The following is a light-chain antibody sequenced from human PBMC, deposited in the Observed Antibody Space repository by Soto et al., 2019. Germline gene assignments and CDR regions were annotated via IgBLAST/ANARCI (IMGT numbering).Light chain of an antibody. CDR3: QQYSTAPFT. Sequence: DIQMTQSPSSLSASVGDRVTITCRASQVLYNYLAWYQQKPGEAPKLLISAASTLQSGVPSSFGGRGSGTDFTLTISSLQPEDVATYYCQQYSTAPFTVGGGTNVEIK. J-gene: IGKJ4*01. CDR2: AAS. V-gene: IGKV1-27*01. CDR1: QVLYNY.